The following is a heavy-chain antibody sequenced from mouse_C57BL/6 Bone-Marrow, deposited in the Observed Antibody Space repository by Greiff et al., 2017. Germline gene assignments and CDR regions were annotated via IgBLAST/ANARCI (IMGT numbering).Heavy chain of an antibody. V-gene: IGHV1-50*01. CDR1: GYTFTSYW. Sequence: QVQLQQPGAELVKPGASVKLSCKASGYTFTSYWMQWVKQRPGQGLEWIGEIDPSDSYTNYNQKFKGKATLTVATSSSTAYMQLSSLTSEDSAVYYCARPTGNYAMDYWGQGTSVTVSS. CDR3: ARPTGNYAMDY. D-gene: IGHD4-1*01. CDR2: IDPSDSYT. J-gene: IGHJ4*01.